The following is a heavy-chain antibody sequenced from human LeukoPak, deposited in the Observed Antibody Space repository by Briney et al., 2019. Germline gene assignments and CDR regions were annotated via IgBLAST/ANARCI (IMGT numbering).Heavy chain of an antibody. CDR1: GFTFSDYY. J-gene: IGHJ4*02. CDR2: ISRSGSTI. CDR3: ARVAIQLWLYYFDY. Sequence: GGSLRLSCAASGFTFSDYYMSWIRQAPGKGLEWVSYISRSGSTIYYADSVKGRFTISRDNAKNSLYLQMNSLRAEDTAVYYCARVAIQLWLYYFDYWGQGTLVTVSS. V-gene: IGHV3-11*04. D-gene: IGHD5-18*01.